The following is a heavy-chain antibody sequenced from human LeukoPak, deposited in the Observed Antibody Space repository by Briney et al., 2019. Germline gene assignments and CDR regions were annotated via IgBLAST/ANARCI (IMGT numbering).Heavy chain of an antibody. Sequence: SETLSLTCTVSGGSISSYFLTWVRQSAGKGLEFIGRLRPTDGYTNYNPSLKSRVTMSLDTSKNQLSLKLTSATAADTAVYYCSRDGALDYGDYWYFDLWGRGTLLTVSS. CDR3: SRDGALDYGDYWYFDL. CDR2: LRPTDGYT. J-gene: IGHJ2*01. D-gene: IGHD4-17*01. V-gene: IGHV4-4*07. CDR1: GGSISSYF.